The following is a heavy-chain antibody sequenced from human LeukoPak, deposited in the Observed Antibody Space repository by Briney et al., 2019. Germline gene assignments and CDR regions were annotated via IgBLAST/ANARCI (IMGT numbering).Heavy chain of an antibody. J-gene: IGHJ4*02. V-gene: IGHV4-31*03. CDR1: GGSISSGGYY. CDR3: VRSASGGSGVLDY. D-gene: IGHD2-15*01. Sequence: PSQTLSLTCTVSGGSISSGGYYWSWIRQHPGKGLEWIGYIYYSGSTYYNPSLKSRVTISVDTSKNQFSLKLSSVTAADTAVYYSVRSASGGSGVLDYWGQGTLVTVSS. CDR2: IYYSGST.